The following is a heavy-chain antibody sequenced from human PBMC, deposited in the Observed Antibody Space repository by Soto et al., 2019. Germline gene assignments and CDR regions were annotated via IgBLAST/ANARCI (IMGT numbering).Heavy chain of an antibody. CDR3: ARGAINGSGSYQYYYYYYGMDV. CDR1: GGSFSGYD. D-gene: IGHD3-10*01. V-gene: IGHV4-34*01. CDR2: INHSGST. Sequence: SETLSLTGAVYGGSFSGYDCSWIRQPPWKGLEWIGEINHSGSTNYNPSLKSRVTISVDTSKNQFSLKLSSVTAADTAVYYCARGAINGSGSYQYYYYYYGMDVWGNGTTVTV. J-gene: IGHJ6*04.